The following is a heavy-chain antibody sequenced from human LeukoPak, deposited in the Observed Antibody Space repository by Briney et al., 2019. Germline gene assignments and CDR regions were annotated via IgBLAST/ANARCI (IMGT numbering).Heavy chain of an antibody. CDR1: GFTFSSYS. Sequence: PGGCLRLSCAASGFTFSSYSMNWVRQAPGKGLEYVSAISTNGDSTYYADSVKGRFTISRDNSKNTLFLQMGSLRADDMAVYYCARWGSTSCYDYWGQGTLVTVSS. CDR3: ARWGSTSCYDY. D-gene: IGHD2-2*01. V-gene: IGHV3-64*02. J-gene: IGHJ4*02. CDR2: ISTNGDST.